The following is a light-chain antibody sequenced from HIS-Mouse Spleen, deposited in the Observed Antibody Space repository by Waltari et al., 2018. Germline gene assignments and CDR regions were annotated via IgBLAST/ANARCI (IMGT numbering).Light chain of an antibody. V-gene: IGLV2-23*01. CDR3: CSYAGSSTWV. Sequence: QSALTQPASVSGSPGQSITISCTGTSSSVGSYNFVSWYQQHPGKAPKLMIYEGSKRPSGVSNRFSGSKSGNTASLTISGLQAEDEADYYCCSYAGSSTWVFGGGTKLTVL. CDR1: SSSVGSYNF. CDR2: EGS. J-gene: IGLJ3*02.